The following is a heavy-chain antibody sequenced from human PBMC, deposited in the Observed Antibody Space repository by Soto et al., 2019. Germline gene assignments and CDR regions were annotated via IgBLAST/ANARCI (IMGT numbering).Heavy chain of an antibody. V-gene: IGHV3-74*01. CDR1: GFTFGSYW. CDR2: MNRDATIV. CDR3: ARDNWGSLDN. J-gene: IGHJ4*02. Sequence: GESLKISCAASGFTFGSYWMTLVRQDPVNGLVWVAHMNRDATIVVYGDSVKGRFTFSRDNAKNTVYLQMDSLTVEDTGVYYCARDNWGSLDNWGQGALVTVSS. D-gene: IGHD7-27*01.